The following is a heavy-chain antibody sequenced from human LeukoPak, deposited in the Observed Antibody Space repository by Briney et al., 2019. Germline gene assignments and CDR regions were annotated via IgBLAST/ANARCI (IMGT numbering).Heavy chain of an antibody. J-gene: IGHJ4*02. CDR3: TRHPGGNAAHRFDY. CDR2: IYYSGST. V-gene: IGHV4-59*01. D-gene: IGHD4-23*01. CDR1: GGSISSYY. Sequence: SETLSLTCTVSGGSISSYYWSWIRQPPGTGLEWIGYIYYSGSTNYNPSLKSRVTISVDTSKNQFSLKLSSVTAADTAVYYCTRHPGGNAAHRFDYWGQGFLVTVSS.